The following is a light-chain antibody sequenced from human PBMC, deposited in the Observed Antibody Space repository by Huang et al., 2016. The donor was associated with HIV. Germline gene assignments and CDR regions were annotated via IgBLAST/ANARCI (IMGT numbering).Light chain of an antibody. Sequence: DIQMTQSPSSLSASVGDRVTITCQASQDIMNFLNWYQQKPGKAPKLLIYDASNLETGVPSRFSGSGSGTNFTFTISSLQPEDIATYYCQQYDNLPFTFGPGTKVNIK. CDR2: DAS. CDR1: QDIMNF. CDR3: QQYDNLPFT. V-gene: IGKV1-33*01. J-gene: IGKJ3*01.